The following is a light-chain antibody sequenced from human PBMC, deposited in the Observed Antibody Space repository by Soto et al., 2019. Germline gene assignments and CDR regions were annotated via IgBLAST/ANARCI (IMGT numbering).Light chain of an antibody. CDR2: GAS. CDR3: QQYGSSPRT. CDR1: QSVSSSY. V-gene: IGKV3-20*01. J-gene: IGKJ4*01. Sequence: EIVLTQSPGTLSLSPGERATVSCRASQSVSSSYLAWYQQKPGQAPRLLIYGASSRATGIPDRFSGSGSGTDFTLTISRLEPEDFAVYYGQQYGSSPRTFGGGTKVEIK.